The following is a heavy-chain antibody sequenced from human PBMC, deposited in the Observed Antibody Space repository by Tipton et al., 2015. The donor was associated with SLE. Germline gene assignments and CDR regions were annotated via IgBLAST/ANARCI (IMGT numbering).Heavy chain of an antibody. CDR1: GFTPRYFD. V-gene: IGHV3-23*01. J-gene: IGHJ5*02. CDR3: ASLSTYYYGSGNP. D-gene: IGHD3-10*01. Sequence: SLRLSCVTSGFTPRYFDMSWGRQGPGSGLEWVSTIGDDDSDTYYADSVWGRFIASRDRSKHTVFLQMNNLRVDDTAVYFCASLSTYYYGSGNPWGQGTLVTVSS. CDR2: IGDDDSDT.